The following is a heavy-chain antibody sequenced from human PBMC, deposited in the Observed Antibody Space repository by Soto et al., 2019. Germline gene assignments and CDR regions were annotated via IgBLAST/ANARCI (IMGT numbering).Heavy chain of an antibody. D-gene: IGHD3-16*01. V-gene: IGHV1-18*01. Sequence: QVQLVQSGAEVKKPGASVKVSCKASGYTFTSYGISSVRQAPGQGLEWMGWISAYNGNTNYAQKLQGRVTMTTDTSTSTAYMELRSLRSDDTAVYYCARLSAGGRFYYYYYMDVWGKGTTVTVSS. CDR2: ISAYNGNT. CDR1: GYTFTSYG. J-gene: IGHJ6*03. CDR3: ARLSAGGRFYYYYYMDV.